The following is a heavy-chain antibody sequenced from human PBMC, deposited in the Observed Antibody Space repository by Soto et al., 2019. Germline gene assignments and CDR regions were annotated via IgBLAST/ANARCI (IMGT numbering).Heavy chain of an antibody. J-gene: IGHJ6*03. CDR3: ARWVGYCSSTSCYRYYYYMDV. CDR1: GGSISSYY. Sequence: QVQLQESGPGLVKPSETLSLTCTVSGGSISSYYWSWIRQPPGKGLEWIGYIYYSGSTNYNPSLKSRVNISVDTSKNQFSLKLSSVTAADTAVYYCARWVGYCSSTSCYRYYYYMDVWGKGTTVTVSS. V-gene: IGHV4-59*01. D-gene: IGHD2-2*03. CDR2: IYYSGST.